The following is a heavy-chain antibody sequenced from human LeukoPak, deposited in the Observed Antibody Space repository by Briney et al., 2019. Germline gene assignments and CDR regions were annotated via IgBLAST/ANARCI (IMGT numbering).Heavy chain of an antibody. J-gene: IGHJ4*02. V-gene: IGHV1-18*01. CDR1: GYTFTSYG. Sequence: GASVKVSCKASGYTFTSYGISWVRQAPGQGLEWMGWISAYNGNTNYAQKLQGRVTMTTDTSTSTAYMELRSLSSDDTDDYYCARRNRYSGSYYLDYWGQGTLVTVSS. CDR3: ARRNRYSGSYYLDY. D-gene: IGHD1-26*01. CDR2: ISAYNGNT.